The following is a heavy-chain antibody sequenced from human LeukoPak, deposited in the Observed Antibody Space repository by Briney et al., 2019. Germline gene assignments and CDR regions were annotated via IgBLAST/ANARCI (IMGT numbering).Heavy chain of an antibody. D-gene: IGHD3-22*01. V-gene: IGHV4-59*01. J-gene: IGHJ4*02. Sequence: PSETLSLTCTVSGGSISSYYWSWIRQPPGKGLEGIGYIYYSGSTYYNPSLKSRVTMSVDTSKNQFSLRLSSVTAADTAVYYCARRVVSSALDLFDCWGQGTLVTVSS. CDR1: GGSISSYY. CDR2: IYYSGST. CDR3: ARRVVSSALDLFDC.